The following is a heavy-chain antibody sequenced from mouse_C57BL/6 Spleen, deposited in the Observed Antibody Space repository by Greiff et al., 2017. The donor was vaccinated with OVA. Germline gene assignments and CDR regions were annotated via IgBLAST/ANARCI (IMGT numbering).Heavy chain of an antibody. CDR2: IDPNSGGT. CDR3: ERGDSDAVKAMDY. D-gene: IGHD1-1*01. Sequence: QVQLQQPGAELVKPGASVKLSCKASGYTFTSYWMHWVKQRPGRGLEWIGRIDPNSGGTKYNEKFKSKATLTVDKPSSTAYMELSSLTSEDAAVYDCERGDSDAVKAMDYWGQGTSVTVSS. CDR1: GYTFTSYW. J-gene: IGHJ4*01. V-gene: IGHV1-72*01.